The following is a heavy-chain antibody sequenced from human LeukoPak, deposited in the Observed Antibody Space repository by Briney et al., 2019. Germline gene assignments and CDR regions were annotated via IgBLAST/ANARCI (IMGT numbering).Heavy chain of an antibody. CDR2: ISGSGGST. Sequence: GGSLRLSCAASGFTFSTYAMSWVRQAPGKGLEWVSGISGSGGSTYYADSVKGRFTISRDNSKNTLYLQMNSLRVEDTAVYYCAKDFYGDSTARSEYCGEGTLVTVSS. V-gene: IGHV3-23*01. CDR3: AKDFYGDSTARSEY. CDR1: GFTFSTYA. J-gene: IGHJ4*02. D-gene: IGHD4-17*01.